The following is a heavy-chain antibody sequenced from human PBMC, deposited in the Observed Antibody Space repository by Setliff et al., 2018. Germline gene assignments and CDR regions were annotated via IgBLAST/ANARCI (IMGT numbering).Heavy chain of an antibody. V-gene: IGHV4-61*09. Sequence: PSETLSLTCTVSGGSISSGSYYWSWIRQPAGKGLEWIGHIYTSGSTNYNPSLKSRVTISVDTSKNQFSLKLTSVTAADTAVYYCARRPLYHYDFWSNWFDPWGQGTLVTVSS. J-gene: IGHJ5*02. CDR2: IYTSGST. CDR1: GGSISSGSYY. CDR3: ARRPLYHYDFWSNWFDP. D-gene: IGHD3-3*01.